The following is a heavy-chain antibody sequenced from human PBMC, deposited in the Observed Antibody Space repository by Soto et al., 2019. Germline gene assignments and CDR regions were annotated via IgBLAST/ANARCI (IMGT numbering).Heavy chain of an antibody. CDR1: GGSFSGYY. CDR2: INHSGST. J-gene: IGHJ5*02. Sequence: TLSLTCAVYGGSFSGYYWSWIRQPPGKGLEWIGEINHSGSTNYNPSLKSRVTISVDTSKNQFSLELSSVTAADTAVYYCARVRPSDYQLLPNWFDPCGQGTLVTVSS. CDR3: ARVRPSDYQLLPNWFDP. D-gene: IGHD2-2*01. V-gene: IGHV4-34*01.